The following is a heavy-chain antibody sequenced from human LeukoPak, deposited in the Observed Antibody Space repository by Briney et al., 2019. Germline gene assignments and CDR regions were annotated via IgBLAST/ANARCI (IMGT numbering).Heavy chain of an antibody. CDR2: INPSGGST. D-gene: IGHD4-17*01. V-gene: IGHV1-46*01. Sequence: ASVKVSCKASGYTFTSYYMHWVRQAPGQGLEWMGIINPSGGSTSYAQKFQGRVTMTRDTSTSTVYMELSSLRPEDTAVYYCASCRGNDYGDPCAFDIWGQGTMVTVSS. CDR1: GYTFTSYY. J-gene: IGHJ3*02. CDR3: ASCRGNDYGDPCAFDI.